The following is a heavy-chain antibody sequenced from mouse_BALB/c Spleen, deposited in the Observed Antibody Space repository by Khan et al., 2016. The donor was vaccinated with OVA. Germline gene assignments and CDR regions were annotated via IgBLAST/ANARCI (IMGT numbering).Heavy chain of an antibody. CDR2: INTYTGEP. Sequence: QIQLVQSGPELKKPGETVKISCKASGYTFTDYGMNWVKQAPGKDLKWMGWINTYTGEPTYADDFKGRFAFSLETSASTAYLQNNNLKNEDSATXFCARSNGNYWFAYWGQGNLVTVSA. V-gene: IGHV9-3-1*01. CDR3: ARSNGNYWFAY. D-gene: IGHD2-1*01. CDR1: GYTFTDYG. J-gene: IGHJ3*01.